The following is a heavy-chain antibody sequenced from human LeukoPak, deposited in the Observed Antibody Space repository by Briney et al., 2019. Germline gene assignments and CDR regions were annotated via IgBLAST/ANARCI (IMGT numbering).Heavy chain of an antibody. J-gene: IGHJ4*02. CDR2: IYYSGST. CDR3: ARSFYYDSSGYYDY. D-gene: IGHD3-22*01. V-gene: IGHV4-59*01. Sequence: KSSETLSLTCTASGVSISSYYWSWIRQPPGKGLEWIGYIYYSGSTNYNPSLKSRVTISVDTSRNQFSLKLSSVTAADTAVYYCARSFYYDSSGYYDYWGQGTLVTVSS. CDR1: GVSISSYY.